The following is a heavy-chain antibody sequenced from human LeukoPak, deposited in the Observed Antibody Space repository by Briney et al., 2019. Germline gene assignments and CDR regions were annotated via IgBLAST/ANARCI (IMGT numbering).Heavy chain of an antibody. Sequence: GGSLRLSCAASGFTFSNYWMSWARQAPGKGLEWVANIKQDGSEKYYVDSVKGRFTISRDNAKNSLYLQMNSLRAEDTAVYYCARALTYYYDSSGGKNWFDPWGQGTLVTVSS. CDR2: IKQDGSEK. CDR3: ARALTYYYDSSGGKNWFDP. J-gene: IGHJ5*02. V-gene: IGHV3-7*01. CDR1: GFTFSNYW. D-gene: IGHD3-22*01.